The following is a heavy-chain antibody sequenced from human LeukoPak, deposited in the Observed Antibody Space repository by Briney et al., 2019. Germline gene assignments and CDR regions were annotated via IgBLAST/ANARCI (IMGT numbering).Heavy chain of an antibody. CDR2: IWYDGSNK. D-gene: IGHD6-19*01. Sequence: GGSLRLSCAASGVAFDSHGMHWVRQAPGKGLEWVAVIWYDGSNKYYADSVKGRFTISRDNSNNTLYLQMNSLRAEDTAVYFCVRVAVAGNLNNWFDPWGQGTLVTVSS. V-gene: IGHV3-33*01. J-gene: IGHJ5*02. CDR1: GVAFDSHG. CDR3: VRVAVAGNLNNWFDP.